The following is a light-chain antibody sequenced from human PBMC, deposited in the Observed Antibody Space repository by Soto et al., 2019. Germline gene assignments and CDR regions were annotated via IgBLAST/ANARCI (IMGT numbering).Light chain of an antibody. V-gene: IGLV2-23*01. CDR2: EGS. J-gene: IGLJ2*01. CDR1: SSDVGSYNL. Sequence: QSALTQPASVSGSPGQSITISCTGSSSDVGSYNLVSWYQQLPGEAPKLMIYEGSKRPSGVSNRFSGSKSGNTASLTISGLQAEDEADYYCCSFERSSTLVFGGGTKVTVL. CDR3: CSFERSSTLV.